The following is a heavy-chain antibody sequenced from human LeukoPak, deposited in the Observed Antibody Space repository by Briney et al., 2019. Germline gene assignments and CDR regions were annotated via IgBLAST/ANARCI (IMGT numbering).Heavy chain of an antibody. CDR2: ISGSGGST. J-gene: IGHJ4*02. D-gene: IGHD3-16*01. V-gene: IGHV3-23*01. Sequence: GGSLRLSCAASGFTFSSYAMSWVRQAPGKGLEWVSAISGSGGSTYYADSVKGRFTISRDNSKNTLYLQMNSLRAEDTAVYYCARVQVAELNTYYDYVWGSYQTYYFDYWGQGTLVTVSS. CDR3: ARVQVAELNTYYDYVWGSYQTYYFDY. CDR1: GFTFSSYA.